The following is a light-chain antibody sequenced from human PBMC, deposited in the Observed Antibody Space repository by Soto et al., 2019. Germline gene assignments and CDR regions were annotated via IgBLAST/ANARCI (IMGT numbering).Light chain of an antibody. CDR2: GAS. CDR1: QSVSSN. J-gene: IGKJ2*01. V-gene: IGKV3-15*01. CDR3: QQYRNWYT. Sequence: EIVMSQSPATLSVSPGESATLSCRASQSVSSNLAWYQQKPGQAPRLLIYGASTRATGIPARFSGSGSGTEFTLTISSLQSEDFEIYYCQQYRNWYTFGQGTKLEIK.